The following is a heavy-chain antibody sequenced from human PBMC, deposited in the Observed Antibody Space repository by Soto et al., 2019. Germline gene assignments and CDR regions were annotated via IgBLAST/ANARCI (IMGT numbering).Heavy chain of an antibody. J-gene: IGHJ4*02. CDR3: ARGRYYYGSGSYYY. CDR1: GYTFTSYD. V-gene: IGHV1-8*01. CDR2: MNPNSGNT. D-gene: IGHD3-10*01. Sequence: ASVKVSCKSSGYTFTSYDINWVRQATGQGLEWMGWMNPNSGNTGYAQKFQGRVTMTRNTSISTAYMELSSLRSEDTAVYYCARGRYYYGSGSYYYWGQGTLVTVSS.